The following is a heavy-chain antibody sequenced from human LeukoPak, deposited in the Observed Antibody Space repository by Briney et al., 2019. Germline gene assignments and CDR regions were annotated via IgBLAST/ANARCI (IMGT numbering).Heavy chain of an antibody. CDR3: ARDAERWGSRYYYYMDV. V-gene: IGHV1-46*01. CDR2: INPSGGST. CDR1: GYTFTSYY. J-gene: IGHJ6*03. D-gene: IGHD4-23*01. Sequence: GASVKVSCKASGYTFTSYYMHWVRQAPGQGLEWMGIINPSGGSTSYAQKFQGRVTMTRDTSTSTVYMELSSLRSEDTAVYYCARDAERWGSRYYYYMDVWGKGTTVTVSS.